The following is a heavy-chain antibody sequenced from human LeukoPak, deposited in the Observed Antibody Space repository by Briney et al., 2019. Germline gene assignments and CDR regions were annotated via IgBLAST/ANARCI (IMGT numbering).Heavy chain of an antibody. CDR3: ARGFEGVAGWFDP. V-gene: IGHV4-59*01. D-gene: IGHD3-16*01. CDR2: ISHRGST. Sequence: SETLSLTCTVSGGSINGYYWSWIRQPPGKAPEWIGYISHRGSTKYNLSLRSRVTMSVDTSKNQFSLKLTSVIAADTAMYYCARGFEGVAGWFDPWGQGTLVTVSS. CDR1: GGSINGYY. J-gene: IGHJ5*02.